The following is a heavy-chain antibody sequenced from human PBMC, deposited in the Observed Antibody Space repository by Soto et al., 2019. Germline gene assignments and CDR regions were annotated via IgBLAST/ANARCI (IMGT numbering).Heavy chain of an antibody. CDR1: GYTFTTYG. J-gene: IGHJ4*02. CDR3: ARDWEAGDY. CDR2: INTYSGNT. V-gene: IGHV1-18*01. Sequence: ASVKVSCKTSGYTFTTYGISWVRQAPGQGLEWMGWINTYSGNTNYAQKLQGRVTMTSDTSTSTAHMELRSLRSDDTAVYYCARDWEAGDYWGQGTLVTVSS. D-gene: IGHD1-26*01.